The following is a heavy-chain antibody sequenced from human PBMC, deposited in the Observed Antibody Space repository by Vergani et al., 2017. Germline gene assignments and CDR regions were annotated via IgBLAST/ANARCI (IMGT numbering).Heavy chain of an antibody. J-gene: IGHJ6*02. V-gene: IGHV3-15*07. Sequence: EVQLVESGGGIVKPGGSLRLSCVASGFSFRNAWMNWVRRTPGKGLEWVGRIKSTFDRGTTDYAAAVKGRFTISIDDSKNTLFLQMNGLKTEYIGVYYCTTDPRYCGDGSCYWLRDHHYYGMDVWGQGTTVTVSS. CDR2: IKSTFDRGTT. D-gene: IGHD2-21*01. CDR3: TTDPRYCGDGSCYWLRDHHYYGMDV. CDR1: GFSFRNAW.